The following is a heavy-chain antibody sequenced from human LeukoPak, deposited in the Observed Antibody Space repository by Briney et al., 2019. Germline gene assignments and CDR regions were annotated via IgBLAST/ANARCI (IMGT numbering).Heavy chain of an antibody. Sequence: GASVKVSCKTSGYTFSSYGLTWMRQAPGQGPEWLGWSSPYNGNTNYAQKFQGRVTMTTDTSTNTAYMELRSLRSDDTAVYYCARDSDPQLEFWGQGNPGHVSS. V-gene: IGHV1-18*01. CDR1: GYTFSSYG. CDR2: SSPYNGNT. D-gene: IGHD1-1*01. J-gene: IGHJ4*02. CDR3: ARDSDPQLEF.